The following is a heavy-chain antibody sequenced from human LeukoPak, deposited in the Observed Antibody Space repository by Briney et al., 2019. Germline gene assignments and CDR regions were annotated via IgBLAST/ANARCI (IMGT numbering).Heavy chain of an antibody. CDR2: ISGSGGTT. V-gene: IGHV3-23*01. J-gene: IGHJ4*02. D-gene: IGHD4-17*01. CDR3: ARGSYGDYGVVDH. Sequence: GGSLTLSCAASGFTFTIYAMSWVRQAPGKGLEWVSTISGSGGTTYYADSVKGRFTISRDNSNNTLYVQMKSLRAEDTAVYYCARGSYGDYGVVDHWGQGTLVTVSS. CDR1: GFTFTIYA.